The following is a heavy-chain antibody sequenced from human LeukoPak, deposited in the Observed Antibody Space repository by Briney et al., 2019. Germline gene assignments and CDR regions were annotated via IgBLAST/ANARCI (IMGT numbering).Heavy chain of an antibody. V-gene: IGHV4-59*08. CDR1: GGSISSYY. Sequence: SETLSLTCTVSGGSISSYYWSWIRQPPGKGLEWIGYIYYSGSTNYNPSLKSRVTISVDTSKNQFSLKLSSVTAADTAVYYCARQDFGSGILPGYWGQGTLVTVSS. CDR3: ARQDFGSGILPGY. D-gene: IGHD3-10*01. CDR2: IYYSGST. J-gene: IGHJ4*02.